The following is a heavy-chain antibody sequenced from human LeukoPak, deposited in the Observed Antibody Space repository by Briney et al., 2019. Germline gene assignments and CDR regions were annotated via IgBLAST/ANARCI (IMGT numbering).Heavy chain of an antibody. Sequence: GRSLRVSCAASGFTFSSYAMHWVRQAPGKGLEWVAVISYDGSNKYYADSVKGRFTISRDNSKNTLYLQMNSLRAEDTAVYYCARDGDYEGPDYWGQGTLVTVSS. D-gene: IGHD2-21*01. CDR3: ARDGDYEGPDY. V-gene: IGHV3-30-3*01. CDR2: ISYDGSNK. CDR1: GFTFSSYA. J-gene: IGHJ4*02.